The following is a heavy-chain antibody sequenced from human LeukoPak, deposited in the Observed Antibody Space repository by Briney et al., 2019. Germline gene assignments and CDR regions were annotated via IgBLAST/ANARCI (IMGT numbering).Heavy chain of an antibody. Sequence: EASVKVSCKASGYTFTSYDINWVRQATGQGLEWMGWMNPNSGNTGYAQKFQGRVTMTRNTSISTAYMELSSLRSEDTAVYYCARESSGYYPVFDCGGQGTLVTVSS. CDR2: MNPNSGNT. V-gene: IGHV1-8*01. J-gene: IGHJ4*02. CDR1: GYTFTSYD. CDR3: ARESSGYYPVFDC. D-gene: IGHD3-22*01.